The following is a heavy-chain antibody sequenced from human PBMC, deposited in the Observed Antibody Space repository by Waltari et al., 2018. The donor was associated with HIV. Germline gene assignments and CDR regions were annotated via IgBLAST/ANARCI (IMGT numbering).Heavy chain of an antibody. D-gene: IGHD1-26*01. CDR1: GFIFDNHG. Sequence: EIQLLESGGGLVQPGGSLRLSCAGSGFIFDNHGLSWVRQAPGKGLEWVSAIGGIGATIYYADSVKGRFTVSRDNSKNTLYLQMHSLRVEDTAVYYCTKLTDSATTDWGQGTPVTVSS. V-gene: IGHV3-23*01. CDR2: IGGIGATI. CDR3: TKLTDSATTD. J-gene: IGHJ4*02.